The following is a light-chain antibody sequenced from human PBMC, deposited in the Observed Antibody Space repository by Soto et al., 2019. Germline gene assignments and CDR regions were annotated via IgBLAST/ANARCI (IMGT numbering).Light chain of an antibody. CDR2: GAS. V-gene: IGKV3-15*01. Sequence: EIVMTQSPATLSVSPGERASLSCRASQSVSTNLAWYQQKPAQAPRLLIYGASTRATGIPARFSGGGSGTEFTLTISSLQSADFAVYYCQQYNNWPPVTFGGGTKVEIK. CDR1: QSVSTN. J-gene: IGKJ4*01. CDR3: QQYNNWPPVT.